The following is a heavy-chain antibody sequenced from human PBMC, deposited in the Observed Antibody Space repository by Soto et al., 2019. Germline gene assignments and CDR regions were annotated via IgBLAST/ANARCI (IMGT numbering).Heavy chain of an antibody. CDR2: ISSSSSTI. V-gene: IGHV3-48*01. D-gene: IGHD4-17*01. Sequence: GGSLRLSCAASGFTFSSYSMNWVRQAPGKGLEWVSYISSSSSTIYYADSVKGRLTISRDNAKNSLYLQMNSLRAEDTAVYYCARSPMTTVTTSSYYYYYMDVWGKGTTVTVSS. CDR1: GFTFSSYS. CDR3: ARSPMTTVTTSSYYYYYMDV. J-gene: IGHJ6*03.